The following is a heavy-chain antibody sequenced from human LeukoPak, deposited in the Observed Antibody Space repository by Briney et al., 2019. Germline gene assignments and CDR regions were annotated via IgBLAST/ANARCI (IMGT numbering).Heavy chain of an antibody. CDR2: IYSSGNT. Sequence: PSETLSLTCTVSGGSISNYYWNWIRQAPGKGLEGIGYIYSSGNTYYSRSLKSRVTISLDTSKNQFSLKLASVTAADTAIYYCARSGYGGNSVAFAIWGQGTMVTVSP. V-gene: IGHV4-59*01. CDR1: GGSISNYY. CDR3: ARSGYGGNSVAFAI. J-gene: IGHJ3*02. D-gene: IGHD4-23*01.